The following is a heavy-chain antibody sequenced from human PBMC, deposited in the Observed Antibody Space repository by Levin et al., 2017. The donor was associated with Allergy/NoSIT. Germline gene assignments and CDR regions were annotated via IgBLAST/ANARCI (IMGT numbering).Heavy chain of an antibody. CDR1: GYTFTSYD. CDR2: MNPNSGNT. J-gene: IGHJ5*02. CDR3: ARENTLYSSGWYYWFDP. V-gene: IGHV1-8*01. D-gene: IGHD6-19*01. Sequence: GESLKISCQASGYTFTSYDINWVRQATGQGLEWMGWMNPNSGNTGYAQKFQGRVTMTRNTSISTAYMELSSLRSEDTAVYYCARENTLYSSGWYYWFDPWGQGTLVTVSS.